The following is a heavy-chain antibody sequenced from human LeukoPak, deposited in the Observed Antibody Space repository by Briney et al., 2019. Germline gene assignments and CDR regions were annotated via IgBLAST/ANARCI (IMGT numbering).Heavy chain of an antibody. Sequence: SQTLSLTCTVSGDSTSSGPYYWRWLRQPAGKELEWIGRIYSGGSTSYNPSLKSRVTISVDTSKNQFSLKLSSVTAADTAIYYCAREGSIYYYDSSGYLGHWGQGTLVTVSS. CDR3: AREGSIYYYDSSGYLGH. CDR2: IYSGGST. V-gene: IGHV4-61*02. D-gene: IGHD3-22*01. J-gene: IGHJ4*02. CDR1: GDSTSSGPYY.